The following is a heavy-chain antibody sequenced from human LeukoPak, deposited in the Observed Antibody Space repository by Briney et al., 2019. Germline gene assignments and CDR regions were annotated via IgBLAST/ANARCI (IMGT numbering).Heavy chain of an antibody. V-gene: IGHV3-48*03. CDR1: GFTFSSYE. J-gene: IGHJ6*02. Sequence: GGSLRLSCAASGFTFSSYEMNWVRQAPGKGLEWLSYIRSSGSPIYYADSVKGRFTISRDNGKNSLYLQMVDLRAEDTAVYYCASLYGGNLYSGLDVWGQGTTVTVSS. CDR3: ASLYGGNLYSGLDV. D-gene: IGHD4-23*01. CDR2: IRSSGSPI.